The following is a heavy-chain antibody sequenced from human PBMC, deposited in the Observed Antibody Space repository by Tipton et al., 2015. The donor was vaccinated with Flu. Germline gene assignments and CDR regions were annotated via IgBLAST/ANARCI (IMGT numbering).Heavy chain of an antibody. CDR3: ARDRPARVSSGWYRAFDI. Sequence: LRLSRTVSGGSVSSGSYYWSWIRQPPGKGLEWIGYIYYSGSTNYNPSLKSRVTISVDTSKNQFSLKLSSVTAADTAVYYCARDRPARVSSGWYRAFDIWGQGTMVTVSS. J-gene: IGHJ3*02. V-gene: IGHV4-61*01. CDR2: IYYSGST. D-gene: IGHD6-19*01. CDR1: GGSVSSGSYY.